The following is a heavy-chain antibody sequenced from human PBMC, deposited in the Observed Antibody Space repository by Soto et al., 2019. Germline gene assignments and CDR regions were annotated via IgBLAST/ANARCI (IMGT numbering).Heavy chain of an antibody. J-gene: IGHJ3*02. CDR1: GGSISRGDYY. CDR2: IYYSGST. V-gene: IGHV4-30-4*01. D-gene: IGHD3-10*01. Sequence: PSETLSLTCTVSGGSISRGDYYWSWIRQPPGKGLEWIGYIYYSGSTYYNPSLKSRVTISVDTSKNQFSLKLSSVTAADTAVYYCARDSSSQWFGELLNDAFDIWGQGTMVTVSS. CDR3: ARDSSSQWFGELLNDAFDI.